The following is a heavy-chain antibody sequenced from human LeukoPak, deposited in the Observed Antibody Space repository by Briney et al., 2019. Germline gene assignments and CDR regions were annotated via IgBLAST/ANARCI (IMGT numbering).Heavy chain of an antibody. CDR2: ISSSGSTI. J-gene: IGHJ4*02. V-gene: IGHV3-48*04. Sequence: GGSLRLSCAASGFTFSSSWMNWVRQAPGKGLEWVPYISSSGSTIYYADSVKGRFTISRDNSKNSLYLQMNSLRAEDTAVYYCARWRLHLGSGTSRYSFDYWGQGALVTVSS. CDR3: ARWRLHLGSGTSRYSFDY. CDR1: GFTFSSSW. D-gene: IGHD3-10*01.